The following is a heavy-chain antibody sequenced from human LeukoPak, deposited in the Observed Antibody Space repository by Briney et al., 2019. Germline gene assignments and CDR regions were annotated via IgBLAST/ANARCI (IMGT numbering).Heavy chain of an antibody. J-gene: IGHJ6*03. CDR2: ISGSGGST. CDR3: ATHQATMVRGVMYYYYYMDV. V-gene: IGHV3-23*01. CDR1: GFTFSSYA. D-gene: IGHD3-10*01. Sequence: PGGSLRLSCAASGFTFSSYAMSWVRQAPGKGLEWVSAISGSGGSTYYADSVKGRFTISRDNSKNTLYLQMNSLRAEDTAVYYCATHQATMVRGVMYYYYYMDVWGKGPRSPSP.